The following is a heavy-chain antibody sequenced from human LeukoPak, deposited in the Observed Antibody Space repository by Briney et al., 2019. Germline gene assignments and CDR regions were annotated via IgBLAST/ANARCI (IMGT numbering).Heavy chain of an antibody. CDR1: GFTFSSYA. V-gene: IGHV3-23*01. J-gene: IGHJ3*02. CDR3: AKAGYSSSWYRDAFDI. D-gene: IGHD6-13*01. CDR2: ISGSGGST. Sequence: GGSLRLSCAASGFTFSSYALSWVRQAPGKGLEWVSAISGSGGSTYYADSVKGRFTISRDNSRNTLYLQMNSLRAEDTAVYYCAKAGYSSSWYRDAFDIWGQGTMVTVSS.